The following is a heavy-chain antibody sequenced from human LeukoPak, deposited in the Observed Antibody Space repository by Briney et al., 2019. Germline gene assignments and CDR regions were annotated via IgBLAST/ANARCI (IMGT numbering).Heavy chain of an antibody. J-gene: IGHJ6*02. Sequence: GASVKVSCKASGYTFTGYYMHWVRQAPGQGLEWMGWINPNSGGTNYAQKFQGWVTMTRDTSISTAYMELSRLRSDDTAVYYCAREGIAVAGTNYYYGMDVRGQGTTVTVSS. D-gene: IGHD6-19*01. V-gene: IGHV1-2*04. CDR2: INPNSGGT. CDR1: GYTFTGYY. CDR3: AREGIAVAGTNYYYGMDV.